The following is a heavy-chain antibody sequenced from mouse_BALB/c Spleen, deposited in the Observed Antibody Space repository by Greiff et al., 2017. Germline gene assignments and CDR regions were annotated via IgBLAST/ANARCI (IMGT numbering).Heavy chain of an antibody. V-gene: IGHV3-2*02. D-gene: IGHD1-1*01. CDR3: ARRGYGSFYYAMDY. J-gene: IGHJ4*01. CDR2: ISYSGST. Sequence: EVQLQQSGPGLVKPSQSLSLTCTVTGYSITSDYAWNWIRQFPGNKLEWMGYISYSGSTSYNPSLKSRISITRDTSKNQFFLQLNSVTTEDTATYYCARRGYGSFYYAMDYWGQGTSVTVSS. CDR1: GYSITSDYA.